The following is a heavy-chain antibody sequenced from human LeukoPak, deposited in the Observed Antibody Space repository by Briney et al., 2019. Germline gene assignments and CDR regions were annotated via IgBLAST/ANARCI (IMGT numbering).Heavy chain of an antibody. V-gene: IGHV3-21*04. D-gene: IGHD6-13*01. CDR3: AKDIAASLDYFDY. J-gene: IGHJ4*02. Sequence: GGSLRLSCAASGFTFSTYDMNWVRQAPGKGLEWVSSISSGSSYIYYADSVKGRFTISRDNAKNSLYLQMNSLRAEDTALYYCAKDIAASLDYFDYWGQGTLVTVSS. CDR1: GFTFSTYD. CDR2: ISSGSSYI.